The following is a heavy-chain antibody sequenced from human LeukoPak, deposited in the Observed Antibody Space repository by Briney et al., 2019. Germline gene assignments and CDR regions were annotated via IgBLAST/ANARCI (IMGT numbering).Heavy chain of an antibody. CDR2: INPNSGGT. J-gene: IGHJ6*02. Sequence: GASVKVSCKASGYTFTGYYMHWVRQAPGQGLEWMGWINPNSGGTNYAQKFQGRVTMTRDTSISTAYMELSRLRSDDTAVYYCAREFPPPGYYYGMDVWGQGTTVTVSS. D-gene: IGHD3-10*01. CDR3: AREFPPPGYYYGMDV. CDR1: GYTFTGYY. V-gene: IGHV1-2*02.